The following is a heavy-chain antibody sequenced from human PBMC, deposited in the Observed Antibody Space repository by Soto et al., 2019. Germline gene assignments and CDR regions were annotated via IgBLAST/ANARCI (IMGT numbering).Heavy chain of an antibody. D-gene: IGHD3-3*01. CDR3: AISFYP. CDR2: IYYNGTT. V-gene: IGHV4-59*08. CDR1: GGSISNYQ. Sequence: QVQLQESGPGLVKPSETLSLTCTVSGGSISNYQWSWVRQPPGKRLEWIGYIYYNGTTSYTPSLKSRVTISGNMSKNPLSLTLISVPAAHPALYYCAISFYPGGQGPLVPVPS. J-gene: IGHJ5*02.